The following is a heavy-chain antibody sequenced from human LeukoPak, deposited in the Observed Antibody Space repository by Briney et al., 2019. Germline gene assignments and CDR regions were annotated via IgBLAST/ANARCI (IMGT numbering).Heavy chain of an antibody. D-gene: IGHD6-13*01. J-gene: IGHJ3*02. CDR1: GFTFSSYW. CDR2: IKQDGSEK. Sequence: PGGSLRLSCAASGFTFSSYWMSWVRQAPGKGLEWVANIKQDGSEKYYVDSVKGRFAISRDNAKNSLYLQMNSLRAEDTAVFYCARESWSIAAAGLDAFDIWGQRTMVTVSS. V-gene: IGHV3-7*01. CDR3: ARESWSIAAAGLDAFDI.